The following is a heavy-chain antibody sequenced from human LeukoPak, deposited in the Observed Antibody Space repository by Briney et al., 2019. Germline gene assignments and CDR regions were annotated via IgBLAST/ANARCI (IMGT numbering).Heavy chain of an antibody. J-gene: IGHJ3*02. Sequence: SETLSLTCTVSGGSISSYYWGWLRQPAGKGLEGIGRIYNSGSTNYIPSLKSRVTMSVDTSKNQFSLKLSSVTAADTAVYYCARDSSSTSWSDAFDIWGQGTMVTVSS. CDR1: GGSISSYY. D-gene: IGHD2-2*01. CDR3: ARDSSSTSWSDAFDI. CDR2: IYNSGST. V-gene: IGHV4-4*07.